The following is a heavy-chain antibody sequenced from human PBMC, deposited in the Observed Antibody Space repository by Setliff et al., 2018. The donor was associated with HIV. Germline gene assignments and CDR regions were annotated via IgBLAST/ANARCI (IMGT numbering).Heavy chain of an antibody. J-gene: IGHJ5*02. CDR2: VSSSGSYI. V-gene: IGHV3-21*01. Sequence: GGSLRLSCAASGFTFSSYSMNWVRQAPGKGLEWVSSVSSSGSYIYYADSVKGRFTISRDNAKNSLYLQMNSLRAEDTAVYYCARVSSGWSWFDTWGQGTLVTVSS. CDR1: GFTFSSYS. D-gene: IGHD6-19*01. CDR3: ARVSSGWSWFDT.